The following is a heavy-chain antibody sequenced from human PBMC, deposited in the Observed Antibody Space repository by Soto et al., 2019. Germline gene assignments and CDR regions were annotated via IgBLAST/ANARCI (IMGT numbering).Heavy chain of an antibody. CDR3: AKAGGAAGTVDYFDY. Sequence: EVQLLESGGGLVQPGGSLRLSCAASGFTFNNYAINWVRQSPGKGLEWVSVISGSAGSTYYADSVKGRFTITRDNSKNTLYLQMSSLRAEDTAVYYCAKAGGAAGTVDYFDYWGQGTLVTVSS. D-gene: IGHD6-13*01. CDR2: ISGSAGST. J-gene: IGHJ4*02. CDR1: GFTFNNYA. V-gene: IGHV3-23*01.